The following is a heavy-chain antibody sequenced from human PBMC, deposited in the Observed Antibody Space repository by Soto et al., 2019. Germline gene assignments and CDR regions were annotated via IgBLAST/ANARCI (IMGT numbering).Heavy chain of an antibody. CDR2: IYYSGST. CDR1: GGSISSYY. V-gene: IGHV4-59*08. D-gene: IGHD3-10*01. CDR3: ARQESPVNYFDY. Sequence: PSETLSLTCTVSGGSISSYYWSWIRQPPGKGLEWIGYIYYSGSTNYNPSLKSRVTISVYTSKNQFSLKLSSVTAADTAVYYCARQESPVNYFDYWGQGILVTVSS. J-gene: IGHJ4*02.